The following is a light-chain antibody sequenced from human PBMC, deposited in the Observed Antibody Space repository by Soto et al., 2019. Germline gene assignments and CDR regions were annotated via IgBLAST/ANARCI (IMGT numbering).Light chain of an antibody. CDR1: QSVSSN. J-gene: IGKJ1*01. CDR2: GAA. V-gene: IGKV3-15*01. CDR3: QQYNNWPPWT. Sequence: EIVMAQSPATLSVSPGERAARSCRASQSVSSNLAWYQQKPGQAARLLIYGAATRATGIPARFSGSGSGTEFTLTISSLQSEDFAVYYCQQYNNWPPWTFGQGTKVDI.